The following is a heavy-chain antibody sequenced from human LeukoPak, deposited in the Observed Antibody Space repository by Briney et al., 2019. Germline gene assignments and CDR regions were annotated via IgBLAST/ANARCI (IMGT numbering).Heavy chain of an antibody. J-gene: IGHJ5*02. CDR3: ARDRQLLEPSFDP. D-gene: IGHD1-1*01. V-gene: IGHV4-61*02. Sequence: SQTLSLTCTVSGGSIASGNYYWNWIRQPAGKGLEWIGRIYIRGSTNYNPSLESRVTISIDTSKNQFYLKLTSVAAADTAVYYCARDRQLLEPSFDPWGQGTLVTVSS. CDR2: IYIRGST. CDR1: GGSIASGNYY.